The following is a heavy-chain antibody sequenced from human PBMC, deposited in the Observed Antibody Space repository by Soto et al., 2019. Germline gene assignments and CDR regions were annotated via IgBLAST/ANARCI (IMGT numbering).Heavy chain of an antibody. CDR1: GGSISSYY. CDR3: ARLISIAVDSDAFDI. D-gene: IGHD6-19*01. CDR2: IYYSGST. J-gene: IGHJ3*02. Sequence: SETLSLTCTVSGGSISSYYWSWIRQPPGKGLEWIGYIYYSGSTNYNPSLKSRVTISVDTSKNQFSLKLSSVTAADTAVYYCARLISIAVDSDAFDIWGQGTMVPVSS. V-gene: IGHV4-59*08.